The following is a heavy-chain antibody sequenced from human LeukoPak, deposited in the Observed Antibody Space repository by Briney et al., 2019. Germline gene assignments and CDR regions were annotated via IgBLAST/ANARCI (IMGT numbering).Heavy chain of an antibody. D-gene: IGHD2-2*01. J-gene: IGHJ4*02. CDR2: ISGSGGST. CDR1: GFTFGNYA. CDR3: AKGMVVPAAMPY. Sequence: PGGSLRLSCAASGFTFGNYAMTWVRQAPGKGLEWVSAISGSGGSTYYADSVKGRFTISRDNSKNTLYLQMNSLRAEDTAVYYCAKGMVVPAAMPYWGQGTLVTVSS. V-gene: IGHV3-23*01.